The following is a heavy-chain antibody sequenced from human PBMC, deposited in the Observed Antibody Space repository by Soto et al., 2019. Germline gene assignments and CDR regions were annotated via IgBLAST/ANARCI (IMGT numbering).Heavy chain of an antibody. V-gene: IGHV1-18*01. Sequence: ASVKVSCKASGYTFTSYGISWVRQAPGQGLEWMGWISAYNGNTNYAQKLQGRVTMTTDTSTSTAYMELRSLRSDDTAVYYCARDTPQGTLRYYDSSGPGGGDYWGQGTLVTVSS. CDR2: ISAYNGNT. D-gene: IGHD3-22*01. J-gene: IGHJ4*02. CDR3: ARDTPQGTLRYYDSSGPGGGDY. CDR1: GYTFTSYG.